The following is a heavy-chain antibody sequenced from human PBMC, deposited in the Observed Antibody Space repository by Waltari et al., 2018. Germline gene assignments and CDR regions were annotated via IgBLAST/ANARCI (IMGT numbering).Heavy chain of an antibody. V-gene: IGHV4-38-2*01. Sequence: QVQLQESGPGLVKPSETLSLTCAVSGYSISSGYYWGWIRQPPGKGLEWIGSIYHSGSTYYNPSLKSRVTISVDTSKNQFSLKLSSVTAADTAVYYCARLSGYDARDYWGQGTLVTVSS. D-gene: IGHD5-12*01. J-gene: IGHJ4*02. CDR1: GYSISSGYY. CDR2: IYHSGST. CDR3: ARLSGYDARDY.